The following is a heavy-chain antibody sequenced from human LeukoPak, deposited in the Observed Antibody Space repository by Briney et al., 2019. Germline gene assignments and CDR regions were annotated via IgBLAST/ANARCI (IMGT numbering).Heavy chain of an antibody. CDR3: ARVLALFYYYYGMDV. CDR1: GGSLSSGGHS. D-gene: IGHD3-3*02. CDR2: VYHTGGT. J-gene: IGHJ6*02. V-gene: IGHV4-30-2*06. Sequence: SETLSLTCTVSGGSLSSGGHSWSWVRQSPGKGLEWIGYVYHTGGTYYNPSLKSRVTISVDTSKNQFSLKLSSVTAADTAVCYCARVLALFYYYYGMDVWGQGTTVTVSS.